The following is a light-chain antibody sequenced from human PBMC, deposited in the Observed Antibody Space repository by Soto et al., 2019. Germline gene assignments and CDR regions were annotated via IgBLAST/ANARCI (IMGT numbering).Light chain of an antibody. CDR1: QSLSNY. CDR2: AAS. CDR3: QQSYSIPWT. V-gene: IGKV1-39*01. J-gene: IGKJ1*01. Sequence: DIQMTQSPASLSASVGDRVTITCRASQSLSNYLNWYQQKPGKPPKLLIYAASSLQSGVPSRFSGSGSGRDFTLTISSLQPEDCATYYCQQSYSIPWTFGQGTKVDIK.